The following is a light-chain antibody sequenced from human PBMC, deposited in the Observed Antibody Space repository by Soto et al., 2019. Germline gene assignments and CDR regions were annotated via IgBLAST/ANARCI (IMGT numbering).Light chain of an antibody. CDR1: NIGSKS. J-gene: IGLJ1*01. Sequence: YDLTQPPSVSVAPGQTARIPWGGNNIGSKSVHWYQQKPGQAPVLVVDDDSDRPSGIPERFSGSNSGNTATLTISRVESGNEADYFFHVWDSALEQVLGTGTKVTV. CDR2: DDS. V-gene: IGLV3-21*02. CDR3: HVWDSALEQV.